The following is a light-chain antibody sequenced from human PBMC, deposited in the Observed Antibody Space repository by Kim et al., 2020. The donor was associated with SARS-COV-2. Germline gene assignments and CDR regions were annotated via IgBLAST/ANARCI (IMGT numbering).Light chain of an antibody. CDR2: CAS. CDR1: HTLTPF. J-gene: IGKJ4*01. V-gene: IGKV3-11*01. Sequence: LPPVERATLSCTAVHTLTPFFSWFQPSPDQAPRLLIYCASNRAAGIPARFSGSGSGTDFPLNISSLEPEDSSIYYCQQRSNLPLTFGGGNQVDIK. CDR3: QQRSNLPLT.